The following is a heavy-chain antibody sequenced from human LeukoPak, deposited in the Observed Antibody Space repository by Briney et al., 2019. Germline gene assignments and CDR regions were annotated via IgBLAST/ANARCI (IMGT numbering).Heavy chain of an antibody. V-gene: IGHV1-2*06. CDR1: GYTFTGYY. D-gene: IGHD3-10*01. CDR2: INPNSGGI. J-gene: IGHJ6*03. CDR3: ARFVPLTMVRGVIITDYYMDV. Sequence: ASVKVSCKASGYTFTGYYMHWVRQAPGQGLEWMGRINPNSGGINYAQKFQGRVTMTRDTSISTAYMELSRLGSDDTAVYYCARFVPLTMVRGVIITDYYMDVWGKGTTVTVSS.